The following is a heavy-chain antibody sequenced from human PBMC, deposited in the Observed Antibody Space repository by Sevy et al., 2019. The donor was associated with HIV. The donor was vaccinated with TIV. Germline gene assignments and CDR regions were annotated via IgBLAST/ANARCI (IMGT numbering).Heavy chain of an antibody. CDR1: GFTFSSYA. CDR3: AKLPKYYDSSGYYVNWFDP. CDR2: ISGSGGST. V-gene: IGHV3-23*01. J-gene: IGHJ5*02. Sequence: GGSLRISCAASGFTFSSYAMSWVRQAPGKGLEWVSAISGSGGSTYYADSVKGRFTISRDNSKNRLYLQMNSLRSEDTAVYYCAKLPKYYDSSGYYVNWFDPRGQGNLVTVSS. D-gene: IGHD3-22*01.